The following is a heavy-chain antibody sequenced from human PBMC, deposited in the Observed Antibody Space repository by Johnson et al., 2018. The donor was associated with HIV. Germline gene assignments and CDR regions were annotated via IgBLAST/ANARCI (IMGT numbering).Heavy chain of an antibody. CDR1: GFTFSSYA. D-gene: IGHD3-9*01. Sequence: QVQLMESGGGVVQPGRSLRLSCAASGFTFSSYAMHWVRQAPGKGLQWVGVSSYDDSNKYYADSVRGRFTISRDNSKNTLYLQMNSLRAEDTALYYCASVYYDILTGYYYDAFDMWGRGTMVTVSS. CDR2: SSYDDSNK. J-gene: IGHJ3*02. CDR3: ASVYYDILTGYYYDAFDM. V-gene: IGHV3-30*04.